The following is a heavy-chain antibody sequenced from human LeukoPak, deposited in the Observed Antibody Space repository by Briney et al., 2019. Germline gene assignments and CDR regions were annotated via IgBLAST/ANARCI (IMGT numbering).Heavy chain of an antibody. V-gene: IGHV4-34*01. Sequence: SETLSLTCAVYGGSFSGYYWSWIRQPPGKGLEWIGEINHSGSTNYNPSLKSRVTISVDTSKNQSSLKLSSVTAADTAVYYCARGLTMLPDYWGQGTLVTVSS. CDR2: INHSGST. D-gene: IGHD3-10*01. CDR1: GGSFSGYY. CDR3: ARGLTMLPDY. J-gene: IGHJ4*02.